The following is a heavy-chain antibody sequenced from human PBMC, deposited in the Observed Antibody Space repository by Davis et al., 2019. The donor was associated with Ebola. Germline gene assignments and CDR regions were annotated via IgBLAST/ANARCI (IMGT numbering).Heavy chain of an antibody. CDR3: ARDLGRNWVGATKGEYFQH. V-gene: IGHV3-23*01. D-gene: IGHD1-26*01. Sequence: GESLKISCAASGFTFSSYAMSWVRQAPGKGLEWVSTFSGSGGMAYYADSAKGRFTISRDNSKNTLYLQMNSLRAEDTAVYYCARDLGRNWVGATKGEYFQHWGQGTLVTVSS. CDR1: GFTFSSYA. CDR2: FSGSGGMA. J-gene: IGHJ1*01.